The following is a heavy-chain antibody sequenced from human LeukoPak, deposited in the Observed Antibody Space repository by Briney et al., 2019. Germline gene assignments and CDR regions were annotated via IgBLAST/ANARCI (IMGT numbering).Heavy chain of an antibody. Sequence: PGGSLRLSCAASGFTFSDYYMSWIRQAPGKGLEWVSYISSSGSTIYYADPVKGRFTISRDNAKNLLYLQMNSLRAEDTAVYYCARGGYDILTGYAFSWGQGTLVTVSS. CDR2: ISSSGSTI. CDR1: GFTFSDYY. D-gene: IGHD3-9*01. CDR3: ARGGYDILTGYAFS. J-gene: IGHJ4*02. V-gene: IGHV3-11*01.